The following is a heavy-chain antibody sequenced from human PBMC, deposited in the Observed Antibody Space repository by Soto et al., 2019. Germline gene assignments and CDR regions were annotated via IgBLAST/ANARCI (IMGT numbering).Heavy chain of an antibody. CDR3: ARDTRSFGDWFDP. CDR2: IYYSGST. J-gene: IGHJ5*02. CDR1: GGSVSSGSYY. D-gene: IGHD3-10*01. Sequence: SETLSLTCTVSGGSVSSGSYYWSWIRQPPGKGLEWIGYIYYSGSTNYNPSLKSRVTISVDTSKNQFSLKLSSVTAADTAVYYCARDTRSFGDWFDPWGQGTLV. V-gene: IGHV4-61*01.